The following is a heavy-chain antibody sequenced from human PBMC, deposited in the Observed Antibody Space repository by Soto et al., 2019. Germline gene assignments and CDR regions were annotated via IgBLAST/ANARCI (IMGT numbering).Heavy chain of an antibody. Sequence: SETLSLTCTVSGGSISSYYWSWIRQPPGKGLEWIGYIYYSGSTNYNPSLKSRVTISVDTSKNQFSLKLSSVTAADTAVYYCARVYSSSWHSSLYYYYYMDVWGKGTTVTAP. CDR2: IYYSGST. J-gene: IGHJ6*03. CDR1: GGSISSYY. D-gene: IGHD6-13*01. V-gene: IGHV4-59*01. CDR3: ARVYSSSWHSSLYYYYYMDV.